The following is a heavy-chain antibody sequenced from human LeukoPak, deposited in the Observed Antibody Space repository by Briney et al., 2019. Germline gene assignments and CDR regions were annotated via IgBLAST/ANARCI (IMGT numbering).Heavy chain of an antibody. CDR2: ISGSGGST. CDR3: AKEVYSNYRFDP. Sequence: PGGSLRLSCAASGLTFSSYAMSWVRQAPGKRLEWVSAISGSGGSTYYADSVKGRFTISRDNSKNTLYLQMNSLRAEDTAVYYCAKEVYSNYRFDPWGQGTLVTVSS. CDR1: GLTFSSYA. J-gene: IGHJ5*02. D-gene: IGHD4-11*01. V-gene: IGHV3-23*01.